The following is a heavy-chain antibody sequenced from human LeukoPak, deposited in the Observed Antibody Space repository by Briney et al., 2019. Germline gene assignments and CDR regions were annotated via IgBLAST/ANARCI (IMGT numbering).Heavy chain of an antibody. J-gene: IGHJ6*02. D-gene: IGHD1-20*01. Sequence: SQTLSLTCTVSGGSISSGGYYWSWIRQPAGKGLEWIGRIYTSGSNNYNPSLKSRVTISVDTSKNQFSLKLSSVTAADTAVYYCARVTPAPGYNWKSNHLAYYYYYGMDVWGQGTTVTVSS. V-gene: IGHV4-61*02. CDR2: IYTSGSN. CDR1: GGSISSGGYY. CDR3: ARVTPAPGYNWKSNHLAYYYYYGMDV.